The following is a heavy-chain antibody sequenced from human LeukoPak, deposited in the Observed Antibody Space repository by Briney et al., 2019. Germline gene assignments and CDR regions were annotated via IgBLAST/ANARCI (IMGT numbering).Heavy chain of an antibody. D-gene: IGHD5-12*01. J-gene: IGHJ4*02. CDR1: GVIFSNYW. V-gene: IGHV3-7*04. CDR2: INHDGSEK. CDR3: VGGIGWLPDY. Sequence: SGGSLRLSCAASGVIFSNYWMNRVRQAPGRGLEWVANINHDGSEKNYVDSVKGRFAISRDNGKNSVYLQVSSLRAEDAAVYYCVGGIGWLPDYWGQGTLVTVSS.